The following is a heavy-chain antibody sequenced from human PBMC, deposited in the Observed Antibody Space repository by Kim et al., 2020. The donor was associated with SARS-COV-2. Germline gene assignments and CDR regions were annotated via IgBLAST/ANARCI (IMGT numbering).Heavy chain of an antibody. D-gene: IGHD2-2*01. CDR1: GYSFTSYW. J-gene: IGHJ5*02. Sequence: GESLKISCKGSGYSFTSYWISWVRQMPGKGLEWMGRIDPSDSYTNYSPSFQGHVTISADKSISTAYLQWSSLKASDTAMYYCARHGGYCSSTSCKSSRFDPWGQGTLVTVSS. CDR3: ARHGGYCSSTSCKSSRFDP. CDR2: IDPSDSYT. V-gene: IGHV5-10-1*01.